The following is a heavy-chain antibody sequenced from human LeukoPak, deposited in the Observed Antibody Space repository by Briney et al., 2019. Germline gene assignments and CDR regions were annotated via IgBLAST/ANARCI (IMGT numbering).Heavy chain of an antibody. J-gene: IGHJ6*03. CDR3: ARGAETYYDFWSGYSYYYYYMDV. D-gene: IGHD3-3*01. Sequence: SETLSLTCAVYGGSFSGYYWSWIRQPPGKGLEWIGEINHSGSTNYNPSLKSRVTISVDTPKNQFSLKLSSVTAADTAVYYCARGAETYYDFWSGYSYYYYYMDVWGKGTTVTVSS. CDR1: GGSFSGYY. CDR2: INHSGST. V-gene: IGHV4-34*01.